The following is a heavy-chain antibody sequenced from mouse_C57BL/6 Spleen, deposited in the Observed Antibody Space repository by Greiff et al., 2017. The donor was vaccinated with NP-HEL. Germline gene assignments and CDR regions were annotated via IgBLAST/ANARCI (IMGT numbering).Heavy chain of an antibody. V-gene: IGHV1-52*01. CDR3: ARSFFAY. CDR2: IDPSDSET. CDR1: GYTFTSYW. J-gene: IGHJ3*01. Sequence: QVHVKQPGAELVRPGSSVKLSCKASGYTFTSYWMHWVKQRPIQGLEWIGNIDPSDSETKYNQKFKDKATLTVDKTSSTAYMHLSSLASEDSAVYYCARSFFAYWGQGTLVTVSA.